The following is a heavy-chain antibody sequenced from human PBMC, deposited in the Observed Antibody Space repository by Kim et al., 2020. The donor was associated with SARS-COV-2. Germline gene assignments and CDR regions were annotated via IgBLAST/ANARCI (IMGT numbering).Heavy chain of an antibody. J-gene: IGHJ4*02. Sequence: ADSVKGRFTISRDNSKNTLYLQMNSLRAEDTAVYYCARDLDSSGWYSDYWGQGTLVTVSS. D-gene: IGHD6-19*01. V-gene: IGHV3-66*01. CDR3: ARDLDSSGWYSDY.